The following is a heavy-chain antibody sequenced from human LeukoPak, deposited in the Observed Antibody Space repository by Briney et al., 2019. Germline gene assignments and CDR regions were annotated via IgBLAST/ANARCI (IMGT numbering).Heavy chain of an antibody. J-gene: IGHJ4*02. D-gene: IGHD5-18*01. Sequence: PSETLSLTCAVYGGSFSGYYWSWIRQPPGKGLEWIGEINHSGSNNYNPSLKSRVTISVDTSKNQFSLKLSSVTAADTAVYYCARGRRIQLWLRRVVPLYYWGQGTLVTVSS. V-gene: IGHV4-34*01. CDR3: ARGRRIQLWLRRVVPLYY. CDR1: GGSFSGYY. CDR2: INHSGSN.